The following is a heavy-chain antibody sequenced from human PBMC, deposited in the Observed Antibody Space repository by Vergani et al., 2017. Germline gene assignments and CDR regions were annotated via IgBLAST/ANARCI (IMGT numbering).Heavy chain of an antibody. CDR3: ARSLKLRYSPLYDYYYYCMDC. CDR2: SYHSGST. Sequence: QVQLQESGPGLVKPPGTLSLTCAVSGGSISSINWWSWARHPPGKGLQWIGDSYHSGSTNYNPSLKSRVNISVDKSKNQFSLKLSSVTAADTAVYYCARSLKLRYSPLYDYYYYCMDCWGQGTTVTVSS. D-gene: IGHD3-9*01. V-gene: IGHV4-4*03. J-gene: IGHJ6*02. CDR1: GGSISSINW.